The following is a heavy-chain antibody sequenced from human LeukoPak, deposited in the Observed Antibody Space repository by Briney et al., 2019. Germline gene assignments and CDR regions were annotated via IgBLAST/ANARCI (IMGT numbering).Heavy chain of an antibody. CDR2: IYYSGST. Sequence: SETLSLTCAVYGGSFSGYYWSWIRQPPGKGLEWIGYIYYSGSTNYNPSLKSRVTISVDTSKNQFSLKLSSVTAADTAVYYCARDNLYSRYGMDVWGQGTTVTVSS. CDR1: GGSFSGYY. V-gene: IGHV4-59*01. CDR3: ARDNLYSRYGMDV. D-gene: IGHD6-13*01. J-gene: IGHJ6*02.